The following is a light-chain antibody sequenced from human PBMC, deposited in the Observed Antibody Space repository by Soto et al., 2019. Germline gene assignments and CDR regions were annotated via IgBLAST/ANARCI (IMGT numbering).Light chain of an antibody. CDR1: QSVSSSY. J-gene: IGKJ1*01. V-gene: IGKV3-20*01. Sequence: EIVLTQSPGTLSLSPGESATLSCRVSQSVSSSYLAWYQQKPGQAPRLLIYGASSRATGIPDRFSGSGSGTDFTLTISRLEPEDFAVYYCQQYGSSPWTFGQGTKVDIK. CDR3: QQYGSSPWT. CDR2: GAS.